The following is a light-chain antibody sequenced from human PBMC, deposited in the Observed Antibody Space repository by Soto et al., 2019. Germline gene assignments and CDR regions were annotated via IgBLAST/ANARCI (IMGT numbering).Light chain of an antibody. CDR1: QSFTSRS. CDR2: GTS. CDR3: QQYDSSPRT. J-gene: IGKJ1*01. Sequence: EMVLQQSPGTLSLSPGERATLSCRASQSFTSRSLAWYQQKPGLAPRLLISGTSNRAAGIPDRFSGSGSGTDFTLTISRLEPEDFAVYYCQQYDSSPRTFGQGTKVEIK. V-gene: IGKV3-20*01.